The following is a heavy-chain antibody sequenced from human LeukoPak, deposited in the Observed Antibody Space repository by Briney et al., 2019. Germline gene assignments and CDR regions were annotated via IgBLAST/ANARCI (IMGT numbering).Heavy chain of an antibody. J-gene: IGHJ4*02. V-gene: IGHV3-30-3*01. CDR1: GFTFSSYA. CDR3: ARPLDSSGPGDY. CDR2: ISYDGSNK. Sequence: QPGRSLRLSCEASGFTFSSYAMHWVRQAPGKGLEWVAVISYDGSNKYYADSVKGRFTISRDNSKNTLYLQMNSLRAEDTAVYYCARPLDSSGPGDYWGQGTLVTVSS. D-gene: IGHD3-22*01.